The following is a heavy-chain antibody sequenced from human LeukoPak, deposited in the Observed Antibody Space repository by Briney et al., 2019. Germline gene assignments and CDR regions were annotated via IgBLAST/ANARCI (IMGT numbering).Heavy chain of an antibody. CDR2: ISSSSSYI. CDR3: ARESYLYYYDSSGYYNWFDP. D-gene: IGHD3-22*01. J-gene: IGHJ5*02. CDR1: GFTFSSYS. Sequence: PGGSLTLSCAASGFTFSSYSMNWVRQAPGKGLEWVSSISSSSSYIYYADSVKGRFTISRDNAKNSLYLQMNSLRAEDTAVYYCARESYLYYYDSSGYYNWFDPWGQGTLVTVSS. V-gene: IGHV3-21*01.